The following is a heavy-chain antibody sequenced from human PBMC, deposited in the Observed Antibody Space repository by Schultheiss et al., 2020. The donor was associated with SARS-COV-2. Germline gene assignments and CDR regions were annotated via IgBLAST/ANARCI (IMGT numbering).Heavy chain of an antibody. Sequence: SCPTLVKPTQTLTLTCTFSGFSLSTSGVGVGWIRQPPGKALEWLALIYWDDDKRYSTSLKTRLTISKDTSKNQVVLTMTNMDPVDTATYYCARTPRGIAARPEYYYYGMDVWGQGTTVTVSS. J-gene: IGHJ6*02. CDR1: GFSLSTSGVG. V-gene: IGHV2-5*02. CDR3: ARTPRGIAARPEYYYYGMDV. CDR2: IYWDDDK. D-gene: IGHD6-6*01.